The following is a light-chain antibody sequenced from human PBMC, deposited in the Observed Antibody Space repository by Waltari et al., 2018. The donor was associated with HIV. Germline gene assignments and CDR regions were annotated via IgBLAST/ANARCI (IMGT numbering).Light chain of an antibody. CDR1: QSVSSN. V-gene: IGKV3-15*01. Sequence: EIVMTQSPATLSVSPGERATLSCTASQSVSSNVAWYQQKPGQAPRLLIYGASTRATGIPARFSGSGSGTEFTLTISSLQSEDIAVYYCQQNHDWPPTTFGQGTRLEIK. CDR3: QQNHDWPPTT. J-gene: IGKJ5*01. CDR2: GAS.